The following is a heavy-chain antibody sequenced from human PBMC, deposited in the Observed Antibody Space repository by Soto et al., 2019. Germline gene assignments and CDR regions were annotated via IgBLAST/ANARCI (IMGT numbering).Heavy chain of an antibody. CDR2: IYWDDDK. J-gene: IGHJ4*02. D-gene: IGHD3-3*01. CDR3: AHRVLRAVFGLVTTTAIYFDF. CDR1: GFSLTTSGVG. V-gene: IGHV2-5*02. Sequence: QTTLNESGPTVVNPTETLTLTCTFSGFSLTTSGVGVGWVRQSPGKAPEWLAFIYWDDDKRYSTSLKSRLTITKDTSKNQVVLTMANVDPADTATYYCAHRVLRAVFGLVTTTAIYFDFWGQGTPVVVSS.